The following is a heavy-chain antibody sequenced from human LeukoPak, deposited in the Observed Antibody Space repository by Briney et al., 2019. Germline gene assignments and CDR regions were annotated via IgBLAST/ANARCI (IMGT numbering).Heavy chain of an antibody. CDR2: ISSSGDHI. Sequence: GESLRLSCAASGFTFSTSTMNWVRQAPGKGLEWVSSISSSGDHIYYADSVKGRFTISRDNAKNSLYLQMDSLRAEDTALYYCVRIPNSANFPNWFDPWGQGTLVTVSP. V-gene: IGHV3-21*01. CDR1: GFTFSTST. CDR3: VRIPNSANFPNWFDP. J-gene: IGHJ5*02. D-gene: IGHD2/OR15-2a*01.